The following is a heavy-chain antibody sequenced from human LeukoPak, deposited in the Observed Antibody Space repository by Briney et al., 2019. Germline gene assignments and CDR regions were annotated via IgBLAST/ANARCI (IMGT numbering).Heavy chain of an antibody. CDR3: ARGLITMVRGGVSFFDY. CDR1: GGSISSYY. CDR2: IYTSGST. D-gene: IGHD3-10*01. J-gene: IGHJ4*02. Sequence: PSETLSLTCTVSGGSISSYYWSWIRQPAGKGLGWIGRIYTSGSTNYNPSLKSRVTMSVDTSKNQFSLKLSSVTAADTAVYYCARGLITMVRGGVSFFDYWGQGTLVTVSS. V-gene: IGHV4-4*07.